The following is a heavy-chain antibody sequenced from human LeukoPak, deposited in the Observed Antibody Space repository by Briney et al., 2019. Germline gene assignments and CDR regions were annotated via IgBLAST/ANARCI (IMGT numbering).Heavy chain of an antibody. CDR3: ARDYTYYDILTGYPYWYFDL. Sequence: PGGSLRLSCAASGFTLSSYWMSWVRQAPGKGLEWVANIKQDGSEKYYVDSVKGRFTISRDNAKNSLYLQMNSLRAEDTAVYYCARDYTYYDILTGYPYWYFDLWGRGTLVTVSS. J-gene: IGHJ2*01. D-gene: IGHD3-9*01. CDR1: GFTLSSYW. V-gene: IGHV3-7*01. CDR2: IKQDGSEK.